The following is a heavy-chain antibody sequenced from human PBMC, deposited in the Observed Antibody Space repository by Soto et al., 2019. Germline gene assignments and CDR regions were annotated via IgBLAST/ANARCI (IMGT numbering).Heavy chain of an antibody. CDR3: ATVDGIRLRGFDY. J-gene: IGHJ4*02. Sequence: ASAKVSCNLSGNTLIELSMDWLRHATGKGLEWMGGIDNEEGEKIYEQKFQGRITMTEDKSTDTNYMEMISMSSEDTAVYYCATVDGIRLRGFDYWGQGTLVTVSS. V-gene: IGHV1-24*01. CDR1: GNTLIELS. D-gene: IGHD4-17*01. CDR2: IDNEEGEK.